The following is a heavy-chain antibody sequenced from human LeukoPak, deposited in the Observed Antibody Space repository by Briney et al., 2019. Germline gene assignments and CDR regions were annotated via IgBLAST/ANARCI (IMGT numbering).Heavy chain of an antibody. V-gene: IGHV1-58*02. CDR1: GFTFTSSA. CDR3: AAGYRSGGSCYGVADV. J-gene: IGHJ6*02. Sequence: SVKVSCKASGFTFTSSAMQWVRQARGQRLEWIGWIVVGSGNTNYAQKFQERVTITRDMSTSTAYMELSSLRSEDTAVYYCAAGYRSGGSCYGVADVWGQGTTVTVSS. CDR2: IVVGSGNT. D-gene: IGHD2-15*01.